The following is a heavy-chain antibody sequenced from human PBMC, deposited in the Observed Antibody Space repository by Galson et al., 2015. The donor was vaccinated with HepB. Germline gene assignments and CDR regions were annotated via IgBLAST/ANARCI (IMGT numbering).Heavy chain of an antibody. D-gene: IGHD5-12*01. Sequence: PALVKPTQTLTLTCTFSGFSLSTSGMCVSWIRQPPGKALEWLARIDWDDDKYYSTSLKTRLTISKDTSKNQVVLTMTNMDPVDTATYYCARTFRDHSGYAKGGPYYYYYYYMDVWGEGTTVTVSS. CDR2: IDWDDDK. CDR3: ARTFRDHSGYAKGGPYYYYYYYMDV. CDR1: GFSLSTSGMC. V-gene: IGHV2-70*11. J-gene: IGHJ6*03.